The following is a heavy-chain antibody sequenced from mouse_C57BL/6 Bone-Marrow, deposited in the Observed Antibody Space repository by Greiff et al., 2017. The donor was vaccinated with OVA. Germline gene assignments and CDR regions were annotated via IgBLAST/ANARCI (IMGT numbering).Heavy chain of an antibody. D-gene: IGHD4-1*01. CDR3: ARDANWGFDY. J-gene: IGHJ2*01. V-gene: IGHV7-1*01. CDR1: GFTFSDFY. CDR2: SRNKANDYTT. Sequence: EVKLMESGGGLVQSGRSLRLSCATSGFTFSDFYMEWVRQAPGKGLEWIAASRNKANDYTTEYSASVKGRFIVSRDTSPSILYLQMNALRAEDTAIYYCARDANWGFDYWGQGTTLTVSS.